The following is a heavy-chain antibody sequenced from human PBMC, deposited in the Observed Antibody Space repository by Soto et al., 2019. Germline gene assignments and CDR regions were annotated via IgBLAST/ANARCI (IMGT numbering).Heavy chain of an antibody. CDR3: VNKVLSA. CDR2: ISSSGDKT. J-gene: IGHJ5*02. Sequence: GGSLRLSCAASGLMFSTYGMIWVRQAPGKGLEWVSGISSSGDKTNYADSVKGRFTISRDNSKNTLYLQMNSLRAEDTAIYYCVNKVLSAWGQGTLVTVSS. D-gene: IGHD3-16*01. CDR1: GLMFSTYG. V-gene: IGHV3-23*01.